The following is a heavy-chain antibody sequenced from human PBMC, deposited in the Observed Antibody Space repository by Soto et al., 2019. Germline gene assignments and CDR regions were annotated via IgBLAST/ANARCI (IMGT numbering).Heavy chain of an antibody. Sequence: EVQLVESGGGLVQPGGSLRLSCAASGFTFSTYWMHWVRQSPGKGLVWVSRIKTDGSDTHYADSVTGRITISRDNAKNTLSLHMSSLRDAVTAVYYCARPRTSDWAYDIWGQGTMVIVSS. D-gene: IGHD3-9*01. J-gene: IGHJ3*02. CDR2: IKTDGSDT. CDR1: GFTFSTYW. CDR3: ARPRTSDWAYDI. V-gene: IGHV3-74*01.